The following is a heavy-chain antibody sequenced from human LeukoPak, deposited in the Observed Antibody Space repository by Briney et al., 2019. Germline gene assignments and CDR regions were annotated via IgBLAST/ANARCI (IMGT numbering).Heavy chain of an antibody. Sequence: SVKVSCKASGYTFTSYYMHWVRQAPGQGLEWMGGIIPIFGTANYAQKFQGRVTITADESTSTAYMELSSLRSEDTAVYYCARDRFGFGELLLYYFDYWGQGTLVTVSS. V-gene: IGHV1-69*13. J-gene: IGHJ4*02. CDR1: GYTFTSYY. CDR3: ARDRFGFGELLLYYFDY. CDR2: IIPIFGTA. D-gene: IGHD3-10*01.